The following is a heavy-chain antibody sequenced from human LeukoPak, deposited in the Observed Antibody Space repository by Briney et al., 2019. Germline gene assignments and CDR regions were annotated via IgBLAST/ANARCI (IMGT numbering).Heavy chain of an antibody. CDR2: ISSSGSTI. CDR1: GFTFSSYE. V-gene: IGHV3-48*03. J-gene: IGHJ4*02. D-gene: IGHD3-9*01. Sequence: PGGSLRLPCAASGFTFSSYEMNWVRQAPGKGLEWVSYISSSGSTIYYADSVKGRFTISRDNAMNSLYLQMNSLRAEDTAVYYCARGRYFDWLRGQGTLVTVSS. CDR3: ARGRYFDWL.